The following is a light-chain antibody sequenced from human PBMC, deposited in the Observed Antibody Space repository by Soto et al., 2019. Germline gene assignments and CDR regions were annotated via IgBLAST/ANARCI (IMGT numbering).Light chain of an antibody. CDR3: QQYGSSPST. J-gene: IGKJ1*01. CDR1: QSVSNNY. CDR2: GAS. Sequence: EIVLTQSPGPLSLSPGERATLSCRASQSVSNNYLAWYQQKPGQAPRLLIYGASNRATGIPDRFSGSGSGTDFTLTISRLEPEDVAVYYCQQYGSSPSTLGQGTKVDIK. V-gene: IGKV3-20*01.